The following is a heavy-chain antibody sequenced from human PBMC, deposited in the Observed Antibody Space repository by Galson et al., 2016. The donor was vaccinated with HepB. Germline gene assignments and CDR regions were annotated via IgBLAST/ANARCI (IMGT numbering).Heavy chain of an antibody. CDR1: GYTFTSYF. D-gene: IGHD4/OR15-4a*01. J-gene: IGHJ4*02. CDR3: VRGGANGDY. V-gene: IGHV1-46*01. Sequence: SVKVSSKASGYTFTSYFLHWVRQAPGQGLEWMGLINPSGGSTSYAQKFQGRVTMTRDRSTSTVYMELGSLRSEDTAVYYCVRGGANGDYWGQGALVTVSS. CDR2: INPSGGST.